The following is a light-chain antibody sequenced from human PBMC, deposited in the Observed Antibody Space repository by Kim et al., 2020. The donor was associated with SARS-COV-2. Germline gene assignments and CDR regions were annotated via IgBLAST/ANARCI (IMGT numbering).Light chain of an antibody. Sequence: ASVGDRVTITCQASRDISNYLNWYQQKPGKAPKLLISDASNLETGIPSRFSGGGSGTDFTFTISSLQPEDFAAYYCQQYDNLPFTFGPGTKVDIK. CDR1: RDISNY. CDR2: DAS. J-gene: IGKJ3*01. V-gene: IGKV1-33*01. CDR3: QQYDNLPFT.